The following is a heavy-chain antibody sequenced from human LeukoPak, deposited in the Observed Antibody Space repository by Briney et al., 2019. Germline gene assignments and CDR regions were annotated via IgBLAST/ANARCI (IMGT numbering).Heavy chain of an antibody. Sequence: GGPLRLSCAASGFTFNSYAMSWVRQAPGKGLEWVSGVSGRGDSTYYADSVKGRFTISRDNSKNTLYLQMNSLRADDTAVYYCAKDRRSGNPYYFDYWGQGTLVTVSS. V-gene: IGHV3-23*01. D-gene: IGHD2-15*01. J-gene: IGHJ4*02. CDR2: VSGRGDST. CDR1: GFTFNSYA. CDR3: AKDRRSGNPYYFDY.